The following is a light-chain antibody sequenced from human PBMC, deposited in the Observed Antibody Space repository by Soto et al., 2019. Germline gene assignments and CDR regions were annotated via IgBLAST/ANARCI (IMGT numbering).Light chain of an antibody. CDR3: AAWDDSLNGFV. CDR2: SNN. CDR1: SSNIGSNP. J-gene: IGLJ1*01. Sequence: QPVLTQPPSASGTPGQRVAISCSGNSSNIGSNPVNWYQQLPGTAPKLLIYSNNQRPSGVPDRFSGSKSGTSASLAISGLQSDDEAAYYCAAWDDSLNGFVFGTGTKVTVL. V-gene: IGLV1-44*01.